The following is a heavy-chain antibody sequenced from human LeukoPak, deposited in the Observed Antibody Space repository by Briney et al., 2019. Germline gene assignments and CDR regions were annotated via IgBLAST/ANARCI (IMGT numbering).Heavy chain of an antibody. J-gene: IGHJ6*02. Sequence: GASVKVSCKASGYTFSSYYMHWVRQAPGQGLEWMGIIYPSDGGATYAQRFQGRVTMTRDTSTSTLYMELSSLGSEDTAMYYCARAAAGYSMDVWGQGTTVTVSS. CDR3: ARAAAGYSMDV. CDR1: GYTFSSYY. D-gene: IGHD1-14*01. V-gene: IGHV1-46*01. CDR2: IYPSDGGA.